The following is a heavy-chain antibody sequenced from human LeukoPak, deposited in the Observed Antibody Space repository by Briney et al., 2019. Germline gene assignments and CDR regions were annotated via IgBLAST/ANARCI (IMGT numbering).Heavy chain of an antibody. CDR1: GFTFSSYS. Sequence: GGSLRLSCAASGFTFSSYSMNWVRQAPGKGLEWVPSISSSSSYIYYADSVKGRFTISRDNAKNPLYLQMNSLRAEDTAVYYCARDLGSGWYVYWGQGTLVTVSS. CDR3: ARDLGSGWYVY. J-gene: IGHJ4*02. CDR2: ISSSSSYI. D-gene: IGHD6-19*01. V-gene: IGHV3-21*01.